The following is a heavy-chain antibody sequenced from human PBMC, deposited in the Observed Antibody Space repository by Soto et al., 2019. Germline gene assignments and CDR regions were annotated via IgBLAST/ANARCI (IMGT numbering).Heavy chain of an antibody. Sequence: SETLSLTCAVNCGSFSGYYRSWIRQPPGKGLEWIGEINQSGSTKYKPSIKTQDTISVDTSKNQFSLKLSSVTAADTAVYYCATLHGGSGSYYNHYYYYYMDVWGKGTTVT. CDR3: ATLHGGSGSYYNHYYYYYMDV. CDR2: INQSGST. CDR1: CGSFSGYY. V-gene: IGHV4-34*01. D-gene: IGHD3-10*01. J-gene: IGHJ6*03.